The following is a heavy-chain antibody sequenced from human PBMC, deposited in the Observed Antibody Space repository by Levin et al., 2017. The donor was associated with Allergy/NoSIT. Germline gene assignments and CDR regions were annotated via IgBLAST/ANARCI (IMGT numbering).Heavy chain of an antibody. CDR1: GFTFSSYG. V-gene: IGHV3-33*01. CDR2: IWFDGSNE. J-gene: IGHJ4*02. Sequence: LGESLKISCAASGFTFSSYGMHWVRQAPGKGLEWVASIWFDGSNEDYGDSVKGRLTISRDDSKNTVFLQMESLRAEDTAVYYCARGSGEPPYFDYWGQGTLVTVSS. CDR3: ARGSGEPPYFDY. D-gene: IGHD7-27*01.